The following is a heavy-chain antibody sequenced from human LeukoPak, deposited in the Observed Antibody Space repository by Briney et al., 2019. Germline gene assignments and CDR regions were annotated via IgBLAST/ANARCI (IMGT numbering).Heavy chain of an antibody. Sequence: PGGSLRLSCATSGFTFSTYDMHWVRQAPGKGLEWVAHIRYDGLKKRYADSVRGRVTVSRDNSKNTLYLQMNSLRAEDTAVYYCAKDRETFSSYGYLGYWGQGTLVPVSS. D-gene: IGHD2-21*01. CDR3: AKDRETFSSYGYLGY. CDR2: IRYDGLKK. J-gene: IGHJ4*02. CDR1: GFTFSTYD. V-gene: IGHV3-30*02.